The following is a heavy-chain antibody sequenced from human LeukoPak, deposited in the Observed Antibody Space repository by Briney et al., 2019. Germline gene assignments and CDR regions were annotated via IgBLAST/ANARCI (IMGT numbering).Heavy chain of an antibody. CDR3: ARDSSFYCSSTSCYAGNWFDP. V-gene: IGHV1-2*02. D-gene: IGHD2-2*01. J-gene: IGHJ5*02. CDR2: INPNSGGT. CDR1: GYTFTGYY. Sequence: GASVRVSCKASGYTFTGYYMHWVRQAPGQGGERMGWINPNSGGTNYTQKFQGRVTMTRDTSISTAYMELSRLRSDDTAVYYCARDSSFYCSSTSCYAGNWFDPWGQGTLVTVSS.